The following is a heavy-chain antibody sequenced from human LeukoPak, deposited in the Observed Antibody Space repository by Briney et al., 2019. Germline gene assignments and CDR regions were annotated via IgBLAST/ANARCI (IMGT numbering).Heavy chain of an antibody. Sequence: PGRSLRLFCAASGFSFSRYGMHWVRQAPGKGLEWVAVIWDNGNNKDYADSVMGRFTISRDNSKNMLYLQMNSLRADDTAVYYCARDRGGDDPIDYWGQGTLVTVSS. CDR1: GFSFSRYG. V-gene: IGHV3-33*01. J-gene: IGHJ4*02. D-gene: IGHD2-21*02. CDR3: ARDRGGDDPIDY. CDR2: IWDNGNNK.